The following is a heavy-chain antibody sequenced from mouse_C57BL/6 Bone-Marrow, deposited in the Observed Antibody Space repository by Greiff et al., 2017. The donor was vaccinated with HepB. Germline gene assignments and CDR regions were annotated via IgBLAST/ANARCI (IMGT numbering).Heavy chain of an antibody. D-gene: IGHD1-1*01. Sequence: EVQLQQSGPELVKPGASVKMSCKASGYTFTDYNMHWVKQSHGKSLEWIGYINPNNGGTSYNQKFKGKATLTVNKSSSTAYMELRSLTSEDSAVYYCARDYGSSYYFDDWGQGTTLTVSS. J-gene: IGHJ2*01. CDR2: INPNNGGT. V-gene: IGHV1-22*01. CDR3: ARDYGSSYYFDD. CDR1: GYTFTDYN.